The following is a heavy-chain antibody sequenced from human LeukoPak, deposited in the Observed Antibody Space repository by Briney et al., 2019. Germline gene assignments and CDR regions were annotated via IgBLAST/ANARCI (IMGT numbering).Heavy chain of an antibody. D-gene: IGHD4-17*01. CDR2: IIPIFGTA. CDR1: GDTFSSYA. Sequence: ASVKVSCKASGDTFSSYAISWVRQAPGQGLEWMGGIIPIFGTANYAQKFQGRVTITADESTSTAYMELSSLRSEDTAVYYCARVYLDGDYWFDPWGQGTLVTVSS. V-gene: IGHV1-69*13. CDR3: ARVYLDGDYWFDP. J-gene: IGHJ5*02.